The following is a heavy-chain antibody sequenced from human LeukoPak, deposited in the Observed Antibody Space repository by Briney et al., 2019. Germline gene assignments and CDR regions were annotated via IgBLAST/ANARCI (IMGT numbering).Heavy chain of an antibody. D-gene: IGHD2-2*01. CDR1: GYTFTGYY. V-gene: IGHV1-2*04. Sequence: ASVKVSCKASGYTFTGYYMHWVRQAPGQGLEWMGWINPNSGGTNYAQKLQGWVTMTRDTSISTAYMELSRLRSDDTAVYYCAREGDIVVVPAGGNWFDPWGQGTLVTVSS. J-gene: IGHJ5*02. CDR3: AREGDIVVVPAGGNWFDP. CDR2: INPNSGGT.